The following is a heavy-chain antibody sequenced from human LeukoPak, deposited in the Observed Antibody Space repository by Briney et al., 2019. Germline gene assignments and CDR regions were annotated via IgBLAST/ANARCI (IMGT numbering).Heavy chain of an antibody. V-gene: IGHV3-53*01. CDR1: GFTFSSYS. D-gene: IGHD4-17*01. CDR2: IYSDGRT. J-gene: IGHJ4*02. CDR3: AKSGTYDYGDFVSDYFDY. Sequence: PGGSLRLSCAASGFTFSSYSMNWVRQAPGKGLEWVSVIYSDGRTYYADSVKGRFTISRDNSKNTLYLETNSLRAEDTAVYYCAKSGTYDYGDFVSDYFDYWGQGTLVTVSS.